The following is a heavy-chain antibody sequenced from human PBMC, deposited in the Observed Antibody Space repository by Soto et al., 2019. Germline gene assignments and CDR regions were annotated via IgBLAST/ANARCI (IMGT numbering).Heavy chain of an antibody. J-gene: IGHJ1*01. CDR3: AKPKGRVVVPAAIRAFQH. V-gene: IGHV3-23*01. Sequence: PGGSPRLSCAASGFTFSSYAMSWFRQAPGKGLEWVSAISGSGGSTYYADSVKGRFTISRDNSNNTLYLQMNSLRAEDTAVYYCAKPKGRVVVPAAIRAFQHWGQGTLVTVSS. CDR1: GFTFSSYA. CDR2: ISGSGGST. D-gene: IGHD2-2*02.